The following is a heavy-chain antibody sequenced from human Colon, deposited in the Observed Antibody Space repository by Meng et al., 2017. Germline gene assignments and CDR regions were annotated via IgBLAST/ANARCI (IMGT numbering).Heavy chain of an antibody. V-gene: IGHV4-34*01. CDR1: GGSFSGYY. Sequence: QVQLQQGGAGLLKPSGTLSRPCAVYGGSFSGYYWSWIRQPPGKGLEWIGEINHSGSTNYNPSLKSRVTISVDTSKNQFSLKLSSVTAADTAVYYCARGLFDYWGQGTLVTVSS. J-gene: IGHJ4*02. CDR2: INHSGST. CDR3: ARGLFDY.